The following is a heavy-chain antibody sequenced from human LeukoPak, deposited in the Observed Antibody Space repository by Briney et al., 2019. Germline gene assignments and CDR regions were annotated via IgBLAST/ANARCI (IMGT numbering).Heavy chain of an antibody. V-gene: IGHV3-21*01. CDR2: ISSSSSLI. Sequence: PGGSLRLSCAASGFTFSHYSMNSVRQAPGRGLEWVSCISSSSSLIFYSDSVRGRFTISRDNAKNLLYLHMNSLRVEDTAVYYCAKVDRGDYSSSPVPYYNYYMNVWGKGTTVTVSS. CDR1: GFTFSHYS. CDR3: AKVDRGDYSSSPVPYYNYYMNV. D-gene: IGHD6-13*01. J-gene: IGHJ6*03.